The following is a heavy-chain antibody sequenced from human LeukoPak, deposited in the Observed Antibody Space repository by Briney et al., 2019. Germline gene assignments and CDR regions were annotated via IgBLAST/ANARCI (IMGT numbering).Heavy chain of an antibody. CDR3: ARVQYYYDSGGYYYFDY. Sequence: GGSLRLSCAASGFTFSSYSMNWVRQAPGKGLEWVSSISSSSSYIYYADSVKGRFTISRDNAKNSMYLQMNSLRAEDTAVYYCARVQYYYDSGGYYYFDYWGQGTLVTVSS. V-gene: IGHV3-21*01. D-gene: IGHD3-22*01. CDR2: ISSSSSYI. CDR1: GFTFSSYS. J-gene: IGHJ4*02.